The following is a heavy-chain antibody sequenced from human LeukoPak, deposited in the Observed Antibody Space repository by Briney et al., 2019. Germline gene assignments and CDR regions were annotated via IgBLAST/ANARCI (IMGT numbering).Heavy chain of an antibody. V-gene: IGHV3-7*01. Sequence: GGSLRLSCATSGFTFTNYWMTWVRQAPGNGLGWVANINQNGVEMYYVESVKGRFTISRDSGRNSLFLQMNSLRAEDTAVYYCARDFGSAAAIYEYWGQGTLVTVSS. CDR3: ARDFGSAAAIYEY. J-gene: IGHJ4*02. CDR1: GFTFTNYW. D-gene: IGHD6-13*01. CDR2: INQNGVEM.